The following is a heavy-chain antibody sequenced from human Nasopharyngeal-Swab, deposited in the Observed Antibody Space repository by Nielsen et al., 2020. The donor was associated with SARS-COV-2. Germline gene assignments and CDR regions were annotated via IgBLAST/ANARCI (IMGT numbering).Heavy chain of an antibody. V-gene: IGHV3-30-3*01. J-gene: IGHJ5*02. Sequence: GESLKISCAASGFTFSSYAMHWVRQAPGKGLEWVAVISYDGSNKYYADSVKGRFTISRDNSKNTLYLQMNSLRAGDTAVYYCANWFDPWGQGTLVTVSS. CDR2: ISYDGSNK. CDR3: ANWFDP. CDR1: GFTFSSYA.